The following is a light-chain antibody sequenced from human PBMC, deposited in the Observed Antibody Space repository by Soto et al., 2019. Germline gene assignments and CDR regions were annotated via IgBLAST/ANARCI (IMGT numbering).Light chain of an antibody. J-gene: IGKJ1*01. Sequence: AIRMTQYPSSLSASTGDRVTITCRASQGISSYLAWFQQKPGRPPKLLMSATSTLQSDVPSRFSGSGSGPDLTLTLGCLQSDDLATYYFQQYYTYPWMFGQGNKVEIK. CDR3: QQYYTYPWM. CDR1: QGISSY. V-gene: IGKV1-8*01. CDR2: ATS.